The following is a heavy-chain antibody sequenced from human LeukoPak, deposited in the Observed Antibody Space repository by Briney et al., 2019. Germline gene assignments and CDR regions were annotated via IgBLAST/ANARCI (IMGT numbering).Heavy chain of an antibody. V-gene: IGHV3-30*04. D-gene: IGHD2-2*01. CDR3: RGTIVVVPAASYYYYYMDV. CDR2: ISYDGSNK. J-gene: IGHJ6*03. CDR1: GFTFSSYA. Sequence: PGRSLRLSCAASGFTFSSYAMHWVRQAPGKGLEWVAVISYDGSNKYYADSVKGRFTISRDNSKNTLYLQMNSLRAEDTAVYYCRGTIVVVPAASYYYYYMDVWGKGTTVTVS.